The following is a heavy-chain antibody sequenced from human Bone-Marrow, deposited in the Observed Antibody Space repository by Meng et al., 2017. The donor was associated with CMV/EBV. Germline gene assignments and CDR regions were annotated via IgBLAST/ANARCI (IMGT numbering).Heavy chain of an antibody. J-gene: IGHJ4*02. D-gene: IGHD6-19*01. Sequence: SETLSLTCTVSGGSISSYYWSWIRQPAGKGLEWIGRIYYSGSTYYNPSLKSRVTISVDTSKNQFSLKLSSVTAADTAVYYCARSSGIAVAGPRPYYFDYWGQGPLVTVSS. CDR2: IYYSGST. CDR1: GGSISSYY. CDR3: ARSSGIAVAGPRPYYFDY. V-gene: IGHV4-4*07.